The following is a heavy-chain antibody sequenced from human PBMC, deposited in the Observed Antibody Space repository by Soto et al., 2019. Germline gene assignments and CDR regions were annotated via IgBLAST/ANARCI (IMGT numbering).Heavy chain of an antibody. V-gene: IGHV4-34*01. CDR1: GGSFSGYY. D-gene: IGHD2-21*02. J-gene: IGHJ4*02. Sequence: SETLSLTCAVYGGSFSGYYWSWIRQPPGKGLEWIGEINHSGSTNYNPSLKSRVTISVDTSKNQFSLKLSSVTAADTAVYYCARGAGVTLLTHFDYWGQGTLVTVSS. CDR2: INHSGST. CDR3: ARGAGVTLLTHFDY.